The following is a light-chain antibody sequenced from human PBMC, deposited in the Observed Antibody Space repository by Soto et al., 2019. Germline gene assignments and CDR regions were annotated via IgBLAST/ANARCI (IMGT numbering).Light chain of an antibody. Sequence: IRVTQSPSSLSASVGDSVTVTCRASQSINIYLNWYQQKPGKAPTLLIYGASSLQSGVPSRFTGGGSRTDFTLTISSLKPEDFASYDCKQSYRRPYSFGQGTKLAIK. J-gene: IGKJ2*01. CDR2: GAS. V-gene: IGKV1-39*01. CDR3: KQSYRRPYS. CDR1: QSINIY.